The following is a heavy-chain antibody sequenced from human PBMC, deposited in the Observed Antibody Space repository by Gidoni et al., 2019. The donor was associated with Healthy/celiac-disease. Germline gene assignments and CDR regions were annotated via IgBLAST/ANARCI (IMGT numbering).Heavy chain of an antibody. J-gene: IGHJ5*02. CDR1: GFTFSSYA. V-gene: IGHV3-30-3*01. D-gene: IGHD1-26*01. CDR3: ARAYGRGIVGANWFDP. CDR2: ISYDGSNK. Sequence: QVQLVESGGGVVNPGRSLRLSCAASGFTFSSYAMHWVRQAPGKGLEWVAVISYDGSNKYYADSVKGRFTISRDNSKNTLYLQMNSLRAEDTAVYYCARAYGRGIVGANWFDPWGQGTLVTVSS.